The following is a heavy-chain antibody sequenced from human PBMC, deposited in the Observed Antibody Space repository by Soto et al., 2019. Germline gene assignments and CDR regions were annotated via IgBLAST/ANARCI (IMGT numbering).Heavy chain of an antibody. D-gene: IGHD5-12*01. CDR1: GFTFSSYW. V-gene: IGHV3-74*01. CDR2: INSDGSST. J-gene: IGHJ4*02. CDR3: ARDWGSYSGYEPFDY. Sequence: GGSLRLSCAASGFTFSSYWMHWVRQAPGKGLVWVSRINSDGSSTSYADSVKGRFTISRDNAKNTLYLQMNSLRAEDTAVYYCARDWGSYSGYEPFDYWGQGTLVTVSS.